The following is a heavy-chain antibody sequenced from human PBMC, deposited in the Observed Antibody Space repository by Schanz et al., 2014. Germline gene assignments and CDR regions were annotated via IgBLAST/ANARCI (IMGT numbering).Heavy chain of an antibody. CDR2: IRSDNNYI. D-gene: IGHD3-10*01. Sequence: EVQLLESGGALEQPGGSLRLSCAASGITFSDYAMSWVRQAPGKGLEWVSYIRSDNNYIYYADSVKGRFTISRDNAKNSLFLQMNSLTAEDTAVYYCVREDMVRGIRAFDIWGQGTMVTVSS. CDR3: VREDMVRGIRAFDI. CDR1: GITFSDYA. V-gene: IGHV3-21*01. J-gene: IGHJ3*02.